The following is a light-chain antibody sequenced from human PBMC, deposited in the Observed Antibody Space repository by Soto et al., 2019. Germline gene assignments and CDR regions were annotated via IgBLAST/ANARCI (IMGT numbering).Light chain of an antibody. J-gene: IGLJ2*01. V-gene: IGLV2-11*01. Sequence: QSALTQPRSVSGSPGHSVTISCFGTSSDIGSYNAVSWYQQHPGKAPKLIIFDLFERPSGVPDRFSGSKSGNSASLTISGLQAEDESDYYCSSFAPSYRVIFGGGTKLTVL. CDR3: SSFAPSYRVI. CDR2: DLF. CDR1: SSDIGSYNA.